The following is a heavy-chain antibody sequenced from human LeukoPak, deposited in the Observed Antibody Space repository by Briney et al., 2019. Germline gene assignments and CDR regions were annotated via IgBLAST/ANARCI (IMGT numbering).Heavy chain of an antibody. CDR3: ARESTSWYFDL. CDR1: GFTFSDFW. Sequence: GGSLRLSCAASGFTFSDFWMHWARQAPGKGLEWVAVISYDGSAQYYAASVKGRFTISRDNSKNTLYLQMNSLRAEDTAVYYCARESTSWYFDLWGRGTLVTVSS. CDR2: ISYDGSAQ. V-gene: IGHV3-30*03. J-gene: IGHJ2*01. D-gene: IGHD2-2*01.